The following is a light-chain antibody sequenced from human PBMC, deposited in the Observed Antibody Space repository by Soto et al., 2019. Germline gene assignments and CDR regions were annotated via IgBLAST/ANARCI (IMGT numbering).Light chain of an antibody. V-gene: IGKV2-28*01. J-gene: IGKJ2*01. CDR2: LGS. CDR3: MQALQTPT. Sequence: DIVMTQSPLSLPVTPGEPASISCRSSQSLLHSNGYNYLDWYLQKPGQSPQLLIYLGSNRASGVADRFSGSGSGKDFTLKISRVEAEDVGVYYCMQALQTPTLGRGTKLEIK. CDR1: QSLLHSNGYNY.